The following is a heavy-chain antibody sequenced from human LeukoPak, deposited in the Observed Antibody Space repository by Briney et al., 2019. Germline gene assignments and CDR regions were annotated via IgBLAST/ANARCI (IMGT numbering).Heavy chain of an antibody. CDR3: ARARPYSSSWFWDAVDI. Sequence: GGSLRLSCSASGFTFSHYWMHWGRQAPGKGLVWVSRIESDGSSPDYADSVKGRFTISRDNAKNSVYLQMNSLRAEDTAVYYCARARPYSSSWFWDAVDIWGEGTMVTVSS. D-gene: IGHD6-13*01. CDR2: IESDGSSP. CDR1: GFTFSHYW. V-gene: IGHV3-74*01. J-gene: IGHJ3*02.